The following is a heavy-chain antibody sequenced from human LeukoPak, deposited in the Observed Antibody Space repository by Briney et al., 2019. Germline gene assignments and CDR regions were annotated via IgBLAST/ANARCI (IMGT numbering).Heavy chain of an antibody. CDR1: GGSISSYY. CDR2: IYYSGST. J-gene: IGHJ4*02. Sequence: SETLSLTCTVSGGSISSYYWSWIRQPPGKGLEWIGYIYYSGSTNYNPSLKSRVTISVDTSKNQFSLKLSSVTAADTAVYYCARHETSYHDFWSGYIFDYWGQGTLVTVSS. CDR3: ARHETSYHDFWSGYIFDY. V-gene: IGHV4-59*08. D-gene: IGHD3-3*01.